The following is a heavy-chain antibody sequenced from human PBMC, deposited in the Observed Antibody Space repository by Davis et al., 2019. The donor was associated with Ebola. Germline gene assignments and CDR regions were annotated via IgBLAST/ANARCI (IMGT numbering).Heavy chain of an antibody. J-gene: IGHJ4*02. CDR2: IYPGDSDT. Sequence: GESLKISCKGSGYRFTSQWIGWVRQMPGKGLEWMGIIYPGDSDTRYSPSFQGQVTISADKSISTAYLQWSSLKASDTAMYYCARRDYDGKKYFVSWGQGTLVTVSS. CDR3: ARRDYDGKKYFVS. CDR1: GYRFTSQW. V-gene: IGHV5-51*01. D-gene: IGHD3-16*01.